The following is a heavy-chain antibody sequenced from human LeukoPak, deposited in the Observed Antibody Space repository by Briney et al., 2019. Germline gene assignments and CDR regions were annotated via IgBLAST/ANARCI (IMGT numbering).Heavy chain of an antibody. CDR1: VGSLSSYY. CDR3: ARSRSHDLSTTYSGGYYFMDV. V-gene: IGHV4-59*01. D-gene: IGHD3-10*01. J-gene: IGHJ6*03. CDR2: ISYSGSA. Sequence: SETLSLTCTVSVGSLSSYYWSWIRQPPGKGLEWIGYISYSGSATYNPSLKSRVTLFVQAPKNQFSLTLSSVTDADTAVYYCARSRSHDLSTTYSGGYYFMDVWGNGTSVTVSS.